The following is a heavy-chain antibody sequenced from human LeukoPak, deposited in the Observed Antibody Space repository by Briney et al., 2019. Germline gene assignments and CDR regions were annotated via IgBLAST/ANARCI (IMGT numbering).Heavy chain of an antibody. CDR1: GFIFRSYA. J-gene: IGHJ4*02. D-gene: IGHD3-3*01. CDR3: ATFGVIVRNNYLDY. CDR2: ITANGDRT. V-gene: IGHV3-23*01. Sequence: PGGSLRLSCVGSGFIFRSYAMTWVRQAPGKGLDWVSSITANGDRTYYADSVKGRFTISRDNSRSTLYLQISSLRAEDTALYYCATFGVIVRNNYLDYWGQGALVAVSS.